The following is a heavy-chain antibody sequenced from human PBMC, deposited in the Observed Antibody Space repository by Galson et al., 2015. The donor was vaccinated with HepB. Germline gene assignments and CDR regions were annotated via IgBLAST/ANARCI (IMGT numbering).Heavy chain of an antibody. CDR3: ARDSGEEIVVPRGGHWFDP. J-gene: IGHJ5*02. V-gene: IGHV1-18*04. Sequence: SVKVSCKASGYTFTSYGISWVRQAPGQGLEWMGWISAYNGNTNYAQKLQGRVTMTTDTSTSTAYMELRSLRSDDTAVYYCARDSGEEIVVPRGGHWFDPWGQGTLFTVPS. CDR2: ISAYNGNT. CDR1: GYTFTSYG. D-gene: IGHD2-15*01.